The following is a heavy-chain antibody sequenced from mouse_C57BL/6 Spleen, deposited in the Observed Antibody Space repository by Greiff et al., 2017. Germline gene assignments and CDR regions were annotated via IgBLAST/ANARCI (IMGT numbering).Heavy chain of an antibody. J-gene: IGHJ4*01. V-gene: IGHV1-55*01. CDR3: AREIDYYGSTPYAMDY. CDR1: GYTFTSYW. D-gene: IGHD1-1*01. Sequence: QVQLQQPGAELVKPGASVKMSCKASGYTFTSYWITWVKQRPGQGLEWIGDIYPGSGSTNYNEKFKSKATLTVDTSSSTAYMQLSSLTSEDSAVYYCAREIDYYGSTPYAMDYWGQGTSVTVSS. CDR2: IYPGSGST.